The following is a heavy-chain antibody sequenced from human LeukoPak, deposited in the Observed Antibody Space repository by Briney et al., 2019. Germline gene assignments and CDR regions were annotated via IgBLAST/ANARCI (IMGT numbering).Heavy chain of an antibody. CDR1: GYSFTGYH. CDR2: INPNSCCP. CDR3: PRALYTSRSYLATFSPTNFDY. D-gene: IGHD6-13*01. V-gene: IGHV1-2*02. Sequence: ASVKVSCKASGYSFTGYHMHWVRQAPGQGLEWMGWINPNSCCPHYAQKFQGRVTMNRDTSMREAYMELSELTDDHTPVYYLPRALYTSRSYLATFSPTNFDYWGQGTLVTVSS. J-gene: IGHJ4*02.